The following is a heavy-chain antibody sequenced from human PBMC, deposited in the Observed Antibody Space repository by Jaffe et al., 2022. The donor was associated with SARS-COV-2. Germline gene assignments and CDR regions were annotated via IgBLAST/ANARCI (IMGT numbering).Heavy chain of an antibody. V-gene: IGHV3-7*01. CDR2: IKQDGSEK. J-gene: IGHJ4*02. CDR3: ARDTRGLRFLEWLSYFDY. D-gene: IGHD3-3*01. Sequence: EVQLVESGGGLVQPGGSLRLSCAASGFTFSSYWMSWVRQAPGKGLEWVANIKQDGSEKYYVDSVKGRFTISRDNAKNSLYLQMNSLRAEDTAVYYCARDTRGLRFLEWLSYFDYWGQGTLVTVSS. CDR1: GFTFSSYW.